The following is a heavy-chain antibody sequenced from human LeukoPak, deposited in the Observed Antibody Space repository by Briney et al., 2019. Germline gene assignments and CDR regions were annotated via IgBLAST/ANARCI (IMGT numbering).Heavy chain of an antibody. Sequence: GGSLRLSCAASGFTFSSHWMSWVRQAPGKGLEWVANIKQDGSEKYYVDSVKGRFTISRDNAKNSLYLQMNSLRAEDTAVYYCARDDYSNYGMDVWGQGTTVTVSS. CDR1: GFTFSSHW. J-gene: IGHJ6*02. CDR3: ARDDYSNYGMDV. CDR2: IKQDGSEK. V-gene: IGHV3-7*01. D-gene: IGHD6-13*01.